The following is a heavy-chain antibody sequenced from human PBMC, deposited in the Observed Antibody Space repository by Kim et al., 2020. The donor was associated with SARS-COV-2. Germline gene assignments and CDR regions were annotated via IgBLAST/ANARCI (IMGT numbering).Heavy chain of an antibody. D-gene: IGHD3-9*01. J-gene: IGHJ6*02. Sequence: SETMSLTCTVSGGSVSSGSYYWSWIRQPPGKGLEWIGYIYYSGSTNYNPSLKSRVTISVDTSKNQFSLKLSSVTAADTAVYYCARDTKLRYFDWDGRTGGMDVWGQGTTVTVSS. CDR2: IYYSGST. CDR1: GGSVSSGSYY. CDR3: ARDTKLRYFDWDGRTGGMDV. V-gene: IGHV4-61*01.